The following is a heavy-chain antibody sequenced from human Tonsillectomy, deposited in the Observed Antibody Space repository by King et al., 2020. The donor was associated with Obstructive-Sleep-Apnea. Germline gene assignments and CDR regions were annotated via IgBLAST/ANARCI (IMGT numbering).Heavy chain of an antibody. CDR2: IKSKTNGGTI. CDR3: TTDSWRWFDP. D-gene: IGHD1-1*01. J-gene: IGHJ5*02. Sequence: QLVQSGGGLVKPGGSLRISCAASGFTFCNAWMIWVRQAPGKGLDWGCRIKSKTNGGTIDSAAPVKGRFTISRDYSKNTLYLQMNSLKTEDTAVYYCTTDSWRWFDPWGQGTLVTVSS. CDR1: GFTFCNAW. V-gene: IGHV3-15*01.